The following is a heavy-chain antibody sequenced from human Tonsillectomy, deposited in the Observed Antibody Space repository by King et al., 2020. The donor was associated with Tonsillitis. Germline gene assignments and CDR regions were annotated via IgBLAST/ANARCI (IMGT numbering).Heavy chain of an antibody. CDR1: GGSISSYY. D-gene: IGHD3-10*01. Sequence: QLQESGPGLVKPSETLSLTCTVSGGSISSYYWSWIRQPPGKGLEWIGYIYYSGRINYDPSLKSRVTISVDTSKNQFSLKLSSVTAADTAVYYCARPAAEGYYGSGSYPVDYWGQGTLVTVSS. CDR3: ARPAAEGYYGSGSYPVDY. V-gene: IGHV4-59*08. J-gene: IGHJ4*02. CDR2: IYYSGRI.